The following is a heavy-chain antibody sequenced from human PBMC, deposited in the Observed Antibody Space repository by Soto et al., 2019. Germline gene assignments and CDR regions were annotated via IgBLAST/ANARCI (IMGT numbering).Heavy chain of an antibody. V-gene: IGHV4-39*01. CDR2: IYYSGST. Sequence: NPSETLSLTCTVSGGSISSSSYYWGWIRQPPGKGLEWIGSIYYSGSTYYNPSLKSRVTISVDTSKNQFSLKLSSVTAADTAVYYCARHGYSSSWFDPWGQGTLVT. D-gene: IGHD6-13*01. J-gene: IGHJ5*02. CDR1: GGSISSSSYY. CDR3: ARHGYSSSWFDP.